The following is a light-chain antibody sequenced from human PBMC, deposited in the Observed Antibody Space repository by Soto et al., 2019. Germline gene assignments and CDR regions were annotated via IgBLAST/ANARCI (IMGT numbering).Light chain of an antibody. CDR2: AAS. Sequence: AIQISQSPSTLSASVGGTVTITCRASQSISSWLAWYQQKPGKAPRLLIFAASNLQSGVPSRFSGSGSGTDFTLTISRLQPEDFATYYCLQFYNFSWTFGQGTKVDIK. J-gene: IGKJ1*01. CDR3: LQFYNFSWT. CDR1: QSISSW. V-gene: IGKV1-6*01.